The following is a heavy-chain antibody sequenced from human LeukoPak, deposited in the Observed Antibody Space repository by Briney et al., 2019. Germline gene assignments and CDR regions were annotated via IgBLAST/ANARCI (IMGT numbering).Heavy chain of an antibody. CDR3: ASYADTAMGSNFDY. Sequence: SETLSLTCTVSGDSISNNSWSWIRQPPGKGLEWIGCIYYSGNTNYNSSLKSRVNISVDTSKNQFSLKLSSVTAADTAVYYCASYADTAMGSNFDYWGQGTLVTVSS. J-gene: IGHJ4*02. CDR2: IYYSGNT. D-gene: IGHD5-18*01. CDR1: GDSISNNS. V-gene: IGHV4-59*08.